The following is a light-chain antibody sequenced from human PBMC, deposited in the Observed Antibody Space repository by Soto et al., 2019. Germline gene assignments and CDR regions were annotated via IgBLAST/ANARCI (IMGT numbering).Light chain of an antibody. CDR3: AAWDGSLSACV. CDR1: SSNIGTHT. CDR2: SNN. Sequence: QSVLTQPPSASGTPGQRVSISCSGSSSNIGTHTVNWFQQLPGTAPKLLIYSNNQRPSGVPDRFSGSKSGTSASLAISGLQSEDEADYYCAAWDGSLSACVFGGGTQLTVL. V-gene: IGLV1-44*01. J-gene: IGLJ3*02.